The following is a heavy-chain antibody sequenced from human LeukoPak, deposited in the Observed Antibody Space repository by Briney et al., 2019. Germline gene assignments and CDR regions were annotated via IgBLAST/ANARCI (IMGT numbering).Heavy chain of an antibody. V-gene: IGHV1-3*01. J-gene: IGHJ1*01. CDR3: ARDRRMVRGSSHYFQH. Sequence: AASVKVSCKASGYTFTSYAMHWVRQAPGQRLEWMGWINAGNGNTKYSQKFQGRVTITRDTSASTAYMELSSPRSEDTAVCYCARDRRMVRGSSHYFQHWGQGTLVTVSS. D-gene: IGHD3-10*01. CDR2: INAGNGNT. CDR1: GYTFTSYA.